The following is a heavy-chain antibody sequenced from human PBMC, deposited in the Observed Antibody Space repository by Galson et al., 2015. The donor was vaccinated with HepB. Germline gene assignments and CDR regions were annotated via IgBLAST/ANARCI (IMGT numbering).Heavy chain of an antibody. Sequence: SLRLSCAASGFTFSSYAMTWVRQAPGKGLEGVSVISGSGDNTYYADSVKGRFTISRDNSKNTLYLQMNSLRAEDTAVYYCARDRASYSNYYYGMDVWGQGTTVTVSS. J-gene: IGHJ6*02. CDR2: ISGSGDNT. CDR1: GFTFSSYA. V-gene: IGHV3-23*01. D-gene: IGHD4-11*01. CDR3: ARDRASYSNYYYGMDV.